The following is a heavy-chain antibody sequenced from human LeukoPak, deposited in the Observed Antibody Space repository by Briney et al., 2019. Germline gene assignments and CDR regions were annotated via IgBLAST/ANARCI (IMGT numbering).Heavy chain of an antibody. CDR3: ARGSWPYFFDY. J-gene: IGHJ4*02. CDR1: VYTFIDYY. D-gene: IGHD6-13*01. V-gene: IGHV1-46*01. Sequence: ASVNVSCKASVYTFIDYYMHWVRQAPGQGLYCMGIINPRDGSTRYVQKFQGRDTMTMDTSSITLYMEVSRLRSEDTAVYYCARGSWPYFFDYWGQGTLVTVCS. CDR2: INPRDGST.